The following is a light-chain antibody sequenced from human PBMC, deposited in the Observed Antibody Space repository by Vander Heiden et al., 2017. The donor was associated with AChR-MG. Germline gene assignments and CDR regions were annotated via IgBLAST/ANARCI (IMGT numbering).Light chain of an antibody. CDR3: QRRYNWPRT. CDR1: QSVLTL. Sequence: EIVLTQSPATLSLSPAESATLSCRPSQSVLTLLAWYQHKPGQPPRLLISDASNSATGIPARFRGSGSGTDFTLTISTLEPEDFAVYYCQRRYNWPRTFGQGTRVEI. CDR2: DAS. J-gene: IGKJ1*01. V-gene: IGKV3-11*01.